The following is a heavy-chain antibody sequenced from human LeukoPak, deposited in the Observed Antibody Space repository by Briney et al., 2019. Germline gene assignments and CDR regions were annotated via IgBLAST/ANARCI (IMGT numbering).Heavy chain of an antibody. Sequence: GGSLRLSCVASGFTFSSYGMSWVRQAPGKGLEWVSGIRESGGRTDYADSVKGRFTISRDNSKNTLYLQMNSLRAEDTAVYYCAKPTYGSGSPDYWGQGTLVTVSS. V-gene: IGHV3-23*01. CDR3: AKPTYGSGSPDY. CDR1: GFTFSSYG. CDR2: IRESGGRT. D-gene: IGHD3-10*01. J-gene: IGHJ4*02.